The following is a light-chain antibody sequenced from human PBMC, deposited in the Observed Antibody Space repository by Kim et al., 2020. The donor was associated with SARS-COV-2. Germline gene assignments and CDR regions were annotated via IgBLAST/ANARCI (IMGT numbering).Light chain of an antibody. CDR2: DAS. CDR3: QQYNNWPLT. V-gene: IGKV3-15*01. Sequence: VSPGERATLSCRASQSVTTNLVWYQQKPGQAPRLLIYDASTRATGVPARFSGSGSGTDFTLTINGLQSEDFAVYFCQQYNNWPLTFGGGTKVDIK. J-gene: IGKJ4*01. CDR1: QSVTTN.